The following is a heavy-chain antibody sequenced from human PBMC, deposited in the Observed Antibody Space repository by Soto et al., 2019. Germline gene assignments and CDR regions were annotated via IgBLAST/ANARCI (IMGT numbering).Heavy chain of an antibody. V-gene: IGHV1-58*01. CDR1: GFTFMSSA. CDR2: IVVGSGNT. J-gene: IGHJ6*02. CDR3: AARTGSDYYGMDV. Sequence: SVKVSCKASGFTFMSSAVQWVRQVRGQRLEWIGWIVVGSGNTDYAQKFQERVTITRDMSTSTAYMELSSLRSEDTAVYYCAARTGSDYYGMDVWGQGTTVTVSS. D-gene: IGHD1-1*01.